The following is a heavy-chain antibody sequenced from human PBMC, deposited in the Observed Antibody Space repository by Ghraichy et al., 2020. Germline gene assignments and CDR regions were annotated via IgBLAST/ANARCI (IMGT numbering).Heavy chain of an antibody. CDR1: GLTLSNYA. V-gene: IGHV3-23*01. Sequence: GGSLRLSCVASGLTLSNYAMSWVRQAPGKGLEWVSAISVSGLTYYADSVKGRFIISRDTSKNTLYLHMSSLRAEDTALYYCVQERKRPMNRVSWGQGTLVTVSS. CDR3: VQERKRPMNRVS. CDR2: ISVSGLT. J-gene: IGHJ5*02. D-gene: IGHD1/OR15-1a*01.